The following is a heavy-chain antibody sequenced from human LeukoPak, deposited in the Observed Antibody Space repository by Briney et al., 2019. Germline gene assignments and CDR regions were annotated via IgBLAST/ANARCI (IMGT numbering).Heavy chain of an antibody. Sequence: PSETLSLTCTVSGGSISTYYWSWLRQPPGKGLEWLGYIYHSGSTYYNPSLKSRVTISVDRSKNQFSLKLSSVTAADTAVYYCARDPHSYYDSSGYYGFDYWGQGTLVTVSS. D-gene: IGHD3-22*01. CDR1: GGSISTYY. CDR3: ARDPHSYYDSSGYYGFDY. CDR2: IYHSGST. J-gene: IGHJ4*02. V-gene: IGHV4-59*12.